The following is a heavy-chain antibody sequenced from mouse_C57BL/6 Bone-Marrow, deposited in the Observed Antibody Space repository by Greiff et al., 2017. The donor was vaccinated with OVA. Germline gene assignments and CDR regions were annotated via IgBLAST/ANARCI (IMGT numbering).Heavy chain of an antibody. V-gene: IGHV7-1*01. CDR3: ARDNWDWYFDV. J-gene: IGHJ1*03. CDR1: GFTFSDFY. CDR2: SRNKANDYTT. D-gene: IGHD4-1*01. Sequence: EVPLVESGGGLVQSGRSLRLSCATSGFTFSDFYMEWVRQAPGKGLEWIAASRNKANDYTTEYSASVKGRFIVSRDTSQSILYLQMNALRAEDTAIYYCARDNWDWYFDVWGTGTTVTVSS.